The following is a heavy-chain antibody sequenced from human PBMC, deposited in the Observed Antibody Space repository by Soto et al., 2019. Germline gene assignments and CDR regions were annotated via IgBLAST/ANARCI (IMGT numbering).Heavy chain of an antibody. J-gene: IGHJ3*02. V-gene: IGHV3-23*01. CDR1: GFTFSAYA. D-gene: IGHD2-8*01. CDR3: AKDATAVNGVWDPFDM. CDR2: VGGSDTDK. Sequence: EVPLLESGGGVVQPGGSLRLSCTASGFTFSAYAMSWVRQAPGKGLQWVSGVGGSDTDKHYADSVRGRFNVSRDNSKNTLYFQLNSLRADDTAVYYCAKDATAVNGVWDPFDMLGQGTAVTVSS.